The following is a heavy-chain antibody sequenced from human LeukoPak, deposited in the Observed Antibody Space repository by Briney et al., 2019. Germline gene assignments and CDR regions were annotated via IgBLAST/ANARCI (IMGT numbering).Heavy chain of an antibody. CDR1: GGSISSSSYY. V-gene: IGHV4-39*01. CDR3: ARQRIAAPTYYMDV. CDR2: IYYSGST. J-gene: IGHJ6*03. D-gene: IGHD6-13*01. Sequence: SETLSLTCTVSGGSISSSSYYWGWIRQPPGKGREWIGSIYYSGSTYYNPSLKSRVTISVDTSKNQFSLKLSSVTAADTAVYYCARQRIAAPTYYMDVWGKGTTVTVSS.